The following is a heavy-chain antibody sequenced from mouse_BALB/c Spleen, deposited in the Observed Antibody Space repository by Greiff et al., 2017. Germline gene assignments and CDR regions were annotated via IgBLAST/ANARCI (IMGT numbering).Heavy chain of an antibody. D-gene: IGHD2-4*01. J-gene: IGHJ3*01. CDR2: IWSGGST. V-gene: IGHV2-2*02. CDR3: ARPNMITTDWFAY. CDR1: GFSLTSYG. Sequence: VQVVESGPGLVQPSQCLSITCTASGFSLTSYGVHWVRQSPGKGLEWLGVIWSGGSTDYYAAFISRLSISKDNSKSQVFFKMNSLQANDTAIYYCARPNMITTDWFAYWGQGTLVTVSA.